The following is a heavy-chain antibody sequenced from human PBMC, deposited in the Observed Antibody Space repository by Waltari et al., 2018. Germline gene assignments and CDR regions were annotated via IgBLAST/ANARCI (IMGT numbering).Heavy chain of an antibody. CDR1: GFTFITYA. J-gene: IGHJ6*02. D-gene: IGHD6-19*01. Sequence: EVQLLESGGGSVQPGGSLRLSCAASGFTFITYAMTWVRQAPGKGLGWVSYISSSSSTIYYADSVKGRFTISRDNAKNSLYLQMNSLRAEDTAVYYCAGGQAVAYYYYGMDVWGQGTTVTVSS. V-gene: IGHV3-48*01. CDR2: ISSSSSTI. CDR3: AGGQAVAYYYYGMDV.